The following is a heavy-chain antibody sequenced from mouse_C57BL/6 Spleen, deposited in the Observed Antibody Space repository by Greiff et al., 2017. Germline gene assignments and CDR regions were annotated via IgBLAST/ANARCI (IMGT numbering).Heavy chain of an antibody. Sequence: QVQLQQPGAELVRPGSSVKLSCKASGYTFTSYWMHWVKQRPIQGLDWIGNIDPSDSETHYNQKFKDKATLTVAKSSSTASMQISSLTSEDSEVYYCARGRLREGSFAYWGQGTLVTVSA. V-gene: IGHV1-52*01. D-gene: IGHD2-4*01. CDR3: ARGRLREGSFAY. CDR2: IDPSDSET. CDR1: GYTFTSYW. J-gene: IGHJ3*01.